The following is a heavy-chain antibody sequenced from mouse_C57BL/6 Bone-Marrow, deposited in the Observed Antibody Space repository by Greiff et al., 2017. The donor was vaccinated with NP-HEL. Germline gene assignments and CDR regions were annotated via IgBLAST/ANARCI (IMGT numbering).Heavy chain of an antibody. J-gene: IGHJ2*01. V-gene: IGHV1-19*01. CDR2: INPYNGGT. CDR3: AREVTTHFDY. D-gene: IGHD2-2*01. CDR1: GYTFTDYY. Sequence: VQLQQSGPVLVKPGASVKMSCKASGYTFTDYYMNWVKQSHGKSLEWIGVINPYNGGTSYNQKFKGKATLTVDKSSSTASMELNSLTSEDSAVYYCAREVTTHFDYWGQGTTLTVSS.